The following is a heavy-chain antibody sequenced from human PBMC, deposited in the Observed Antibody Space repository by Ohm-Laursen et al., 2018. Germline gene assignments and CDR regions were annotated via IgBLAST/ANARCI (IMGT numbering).Heavy chain of an antibody. CDR3: AKSRVDSYYYYGMDV. CDR2: ISDSGSRT. J-gene: IGHJ6*02. CDR1: GITFSSYA. Sequence: SLRLSCAASGITFSSYAMSWVRQAPGKGLEWVSGISDSGSRTYYADSVKGRFTISRDNSKNTLYLQMNSLRAEDTAVYYCAKSRVDSYYYYGMDVWGQGTTVTVSS. V-gene: IGHV3-23*01. D-gene: IGHD3-9*01.